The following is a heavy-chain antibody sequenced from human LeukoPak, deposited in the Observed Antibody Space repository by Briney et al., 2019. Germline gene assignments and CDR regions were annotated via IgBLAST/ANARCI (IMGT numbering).Heavy chain of an antibody. CDR2: ISSSSSYI. CDR1: GFAFSTYS. Sequence: PGGSLRLSCAASGFAFSTYSMNWVRQAPGKGLEWVSSISSSSSYIYYADSVKGRFTISRDNAKNSLYLQMNSLRAEDTAVYYCARDSNVYYYDSSATDYWGQGTLVTVSS. CDR3: ARDSNVYYYDSSATDY. J-gene: IGHJ4*02. V-gene: IGHV3-21*01. D-gene: IGHD3-22*01.